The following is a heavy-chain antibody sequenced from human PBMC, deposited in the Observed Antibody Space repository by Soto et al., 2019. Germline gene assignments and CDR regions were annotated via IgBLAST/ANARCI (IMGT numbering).Heavy chain of an antibody. CDR1: XXXXXXXX. D-gene: IGHD5-18*01. CDR3: AKDYLRADTAIWGYFDY. CDR2: ISGSGGST. V-gene: IGHV3-23*01. Sequence: EVQLLESGGGLVQPGGSXXXXCXXXXXXXXXXXXXXVRQAPGKGLEWVSAISGSGGSTYYADSVKGRFTISRDNSKNTLYLQMNSLRAEDTAVYYCAKDYLRADTAIWGYFDYWGQGTLVTVSS. J-gene: IGHJ4*02.